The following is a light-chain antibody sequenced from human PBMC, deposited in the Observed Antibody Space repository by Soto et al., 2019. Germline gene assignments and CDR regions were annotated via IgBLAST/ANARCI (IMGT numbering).Light chain of an antibody. CDR2: DNN. CDR1: SSKIGAGFG. V-gene: IGLV1-40*01. J-gene: IGLJ1*01. Sequence: QSVLTQPPSVSGAPGQRITISCTGSSSKIGAGFGVHWYQHLPGTAPKLLIYDNNNRPSGVPDRFSGSKSGTSASLAITGLQVEDEAEYYDQSYDSRSLTDSRVVGTGTKVTVL. CDR3: QSYDSRSLTDSRV.